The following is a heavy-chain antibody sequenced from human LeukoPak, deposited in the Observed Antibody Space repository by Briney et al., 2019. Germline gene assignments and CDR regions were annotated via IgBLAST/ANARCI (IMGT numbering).Heavy chain of an antibody. CDR1: GFTFSNAW. J-gene: IGHJ6*03. CDR3: ARVIAATKYYYYYYMDV. D-gene: IGHD6-13*01. V-gene: IGHV3-21*01. CDR2: ISSISSYI. Sequence: GGSLRLSCAASGFTFSNAWMSWVRQAPGKGLEWVSSISSISSYIYYADSVKGRFTISRDNAKNSLYLQMNSLRAEDTAVYYCARVIAATKYYYYYYMDVWGKGTTVTVSS.